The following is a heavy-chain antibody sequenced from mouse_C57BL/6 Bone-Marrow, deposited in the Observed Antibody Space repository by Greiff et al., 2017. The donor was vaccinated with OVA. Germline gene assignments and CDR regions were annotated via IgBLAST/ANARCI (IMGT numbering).Heavy chain of an antibody. CDR2: ISNLAYSI. CDR3: SRQGEYGNHYAMDY. D-gene: IGHD2-1*01. CDR1: GFTFSDYG. V-gene: IGHV5-15*04. Sequence: EVMLVESGGGLVQPGGSLKLSCAASGFTFSDYGMAWVRQAPRKGPEWVAFISNLAYSIYYADTVTGRFTFSRENAKNTLYLEMSSLRSEDTAMYYCSRQGEYGNHYAMDYWGQGTSVTVSS. J-gene: IGHJ4*01.